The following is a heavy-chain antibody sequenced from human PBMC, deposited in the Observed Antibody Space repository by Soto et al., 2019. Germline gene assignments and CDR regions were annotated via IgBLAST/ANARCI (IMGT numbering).Heavy chain of an antibody. CDR3: AREGGIVLMGPGDYYYGMDV. V-gene: IGHV3-33*01. J-gene: IGHJ6*02. D-gene: IGHD2-8*01. CDR2: IWYDGSNK. CDR1: GFTFSSYG. Sequence: GGSLRLSCAASGFTFSSYGMHWVRQAPGKGLEWVAVIWYDGSNKYYADSVKGRFTISRDNSKNTLYLQMNSLRAEDTAVYYCAREGGIVLMGPGDYYYGMDVWGQGTTVTVSS.